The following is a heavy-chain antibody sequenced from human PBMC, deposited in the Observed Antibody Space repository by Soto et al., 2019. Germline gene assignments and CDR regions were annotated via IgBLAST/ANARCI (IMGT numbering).Heavy chain of an antibody. V-gene: IGHV3-7*01. J-gene: IGHJ3*02. CDR2: IKHDGSNK. D-gene: IGHD2-2*01. CDR1: GFTFSSYW. CDR3: AREDIVVVPAAISAFDI. Sequence: GGSLRLSCGASGFTFSSYWMSWVRQAPGKGLEWVAIIKHDGSNKYYADSVKGRFTISRDNSKNTLYLQMNSLRAEDTAVYYCAREDIVVVPAAISAFDIWGQGTMVTVSS.